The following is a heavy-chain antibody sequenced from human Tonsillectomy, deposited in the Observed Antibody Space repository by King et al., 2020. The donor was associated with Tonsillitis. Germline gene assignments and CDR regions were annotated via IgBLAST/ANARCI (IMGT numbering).Heavy chain of an antibody. CDR1: GFSFDDYA. Sequence: DVQLVESGGGVVRPGGSRRLSCAASGFSFDDYAMSWVRQAPGKGLEWVSGINWNGGSTGYADSVKGRFTISRDNAKNSLYLQMNSLRAEDTALYYCARAGQWLPTTHDLDYWGQGTLVTVSS. CDR3: ARAGQWLPTTHDLDY. J-gene: IGHJ4*02. D-gene: IGHD6-19*01. CDR2: INWNGGST. V-gene: IGHV3-20*04.